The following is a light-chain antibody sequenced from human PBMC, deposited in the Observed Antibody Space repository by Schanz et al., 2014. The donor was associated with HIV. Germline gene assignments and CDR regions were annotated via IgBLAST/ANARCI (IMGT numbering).Light chain of an antibody. CDR3: CSYTTTSTYV. Sequence: QSALTQPPSVSGSPGQSVTISCTGTSSDFGPYNRVSWYQQHPGKAPKIMIFEVSKRPSGVPDRFSGSKSGNTASLTISGLQTEDEADYYCCSYTTTSTYVFGAGTKLTVL. CDR2: EVS. CDR1: SSDFGPYNR. J-gene: IGLJ1*01. V-gene: IGLV2-18*02.